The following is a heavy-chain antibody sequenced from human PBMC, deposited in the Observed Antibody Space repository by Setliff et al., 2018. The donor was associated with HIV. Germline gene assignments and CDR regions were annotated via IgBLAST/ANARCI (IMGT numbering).Heavy chain of an antibody. V-gene: IGHV1-46*01. CDR1: GYTFSSNY. D-gene: IGHD3-16*01. Sequence: ASVKVSCKASGYTFSSNYMHWVRQAPGQGLEWMGIINPSSGSTTYAQKFQGRVTMTTDTSTSTAYMELRSLRSDDTAVYYCARAYPWGYVDYYYMDVWGKGTTVTVSS. CDR2: INPSSGST. J-gene: IGHJ6*03. CDR3: ARAYPWGYVDYYYMDV.